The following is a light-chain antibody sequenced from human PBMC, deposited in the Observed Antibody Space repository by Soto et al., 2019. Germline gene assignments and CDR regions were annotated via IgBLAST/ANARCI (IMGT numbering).Light chain of an antibody. V-gene: IGKV3-11*01. CDR3: LQRSDWRT. CDR2: DAS. Sequence: EIVLTHSPATLSLSPCERAALSYRASDGVGRSLAWFQQRPGQAPRLLIYDASNRATGIPARFSGSGSGTDLTLTISRLEPEDFAVYYCLQRSDWRTFGRGTKVDNK. CDR1: DGVGRS. J-gene: IGKJ1*01.